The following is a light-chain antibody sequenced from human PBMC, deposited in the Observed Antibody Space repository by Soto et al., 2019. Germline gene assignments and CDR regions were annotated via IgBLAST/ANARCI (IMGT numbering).Light chain of an antibody. CDR3: SSSKSSSTWL. V-gene: IGLV2-14*03. J-gene: IGLJ3*02. CDR2: EVS. Sequence: QSALTQPASVSGSPGQSITISCTGTSSDVGAYNYVSWYQQHPGKAPKLMIYEVSNRPSGVSNRFSGSKSANTASLTISGLQAGDEADYYCSSSKSSSTWLFGGGTKLTLL. CDR1: SSDVGAYNY.